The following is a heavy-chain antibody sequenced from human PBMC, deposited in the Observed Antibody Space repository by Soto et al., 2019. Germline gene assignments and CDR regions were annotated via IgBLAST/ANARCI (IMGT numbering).Heavy chain of an antibody. CDR3: ASGVAGSGFVF. V-gene: IGHV6-1*01. D-gene: IGHD6-19*01. CDR2: TYYRSKWHH. Sequence: SQTLSLTCVIARDSGSSNTAAWNWIRSPPSRGFEWLGRTYYRSKWHHDYAVSVKSRITGNPDTSKNQFSLQLNSVNPDDTAVYYCASGVAGSGFVFWGQGTLVTVSS. CDR1: RDSGSSNTAA. J-gene: IGHJ4*02.